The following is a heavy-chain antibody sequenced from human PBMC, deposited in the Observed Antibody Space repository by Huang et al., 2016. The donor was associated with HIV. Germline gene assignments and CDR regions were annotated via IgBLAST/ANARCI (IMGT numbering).Heavy chain of an antibody. J-gene: IGHJ4*02. CDR1: IFTFITSA. CDR3: AKGSERSLTGPKYQYYFDY. D-gene: IGHD3-3*01. Sequence: EVQLLESGGGFVQPGVSLRLSCAASIFTFITSAMSWVRQAPGKGMEWVPGISGSGSSTDYADSVKGRLTIYRDNSRNTLYLQMKSLRVEETAIYYCAKGSERSLTGPKYQYYFDYWGQGTLVTVSS. CDR2: ISGSGSST. V-gene: IGHV3-23*01.